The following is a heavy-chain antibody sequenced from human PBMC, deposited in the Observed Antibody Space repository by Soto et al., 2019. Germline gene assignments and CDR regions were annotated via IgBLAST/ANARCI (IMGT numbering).Heavy chain of an antibody. CDR3: IKDMDV. CDR2: IKSKTDGGTT. Sequence: VQLVESGGGLVKPGGSLRLSCAASGFTFANVWMNWVRQAPGKGLEWVGRIKSKTDGGTTDYAAPVKGRFIISRDDLKNMLYLQMNSLKTEDTAVYYCIKDMDVWGQGTTVTVSS. V-gene: IGHV3-15*07. J-gene: IGHJ6*02. CDR1: GFTFANVW.